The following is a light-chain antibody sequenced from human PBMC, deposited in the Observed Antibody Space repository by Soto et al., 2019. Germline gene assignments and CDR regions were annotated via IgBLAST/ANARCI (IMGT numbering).Light chain of an antibody. CDR3: QQYNNWPLT. Sequence: EIVMTQSPATLSVSPGERATLSCRASQSVSSNLAWYQQKPGQAPRLLIYDASTRATGIPARFSGSGSGTEFTLTISSLQSEDFAVYYRQQYNNWPLTFGGGTNVEIK. CDR2: DAS. J-gene: IGKJ4*01. CDR1: QSVSSN. V-gene: IGKV3-15*01.